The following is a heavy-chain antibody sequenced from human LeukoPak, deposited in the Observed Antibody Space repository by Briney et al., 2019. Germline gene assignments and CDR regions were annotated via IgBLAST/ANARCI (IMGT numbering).Heavy chain of an antibody. Sequence: PGGSLRLSCAAPGFTFSSYSMNWVRQAPGKGLEWVSSISSSSSYIYYADSVKGRFTISRDNAKNSLYLQMNSLRAEDTAVYYCARAPSPLAVAGTDYWGQGSLVTVSS. D-gene: IGHD6-19*01. J-gene: IGHJ4*02. CDR2: ISSSSSYI. V-gene: IGHV3-21*01. CDR1: GFTFSSYS. CDR3: ARAPSPLAVAGTDY.